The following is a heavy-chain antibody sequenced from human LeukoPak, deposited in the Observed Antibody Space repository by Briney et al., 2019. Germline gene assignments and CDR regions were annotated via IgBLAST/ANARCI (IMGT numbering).Heavy chain of an antibody. J-gene: IGHJ5*02. Sequence: SETLSLTCTVSGGSISSYYWSWLRQPAGKGLEWIGRIYTSGSTNYNPSLKSRVTMSVDTSKDQFSLKLSSVTAADTAVYYCARERSGSYYNWFDPWGQGTLVTVSS. D-gene: IGHD1-26*01. CDR1: GGSISSYY. CDR3: ARERSGSYYNWFDP. V-gene: IGHV4-4*07. CDR2: IYTSGST.